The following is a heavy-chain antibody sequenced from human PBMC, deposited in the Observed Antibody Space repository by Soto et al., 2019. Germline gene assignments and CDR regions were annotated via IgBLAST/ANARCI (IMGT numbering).Heavy chain of an antibody. J-gene: IGHJ4*02. CDR1: GFRFSSYG. CDR3: ARVRGVEVPTRFFAY. Sequence: SLRLSCRTSGFRFSSYGMHWVRQAPGKGPEWVAFISGDGSNTEYVDSVRGRFTISRDNSKNTLYLQMNSLRAEDTAVYYCARVRGVEVPTRFFAYWGQGTLVTVSS. D-gene: IGHD3-10*01. V-gene: IGHV3-30*03. CDR2: ISGDGSNT.